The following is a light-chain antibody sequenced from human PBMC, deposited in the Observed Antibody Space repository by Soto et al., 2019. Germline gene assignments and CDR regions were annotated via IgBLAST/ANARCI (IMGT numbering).Light chain of an antibody. Sequence: EIVMTQPPATLSVSPGERATLSCRASQSVRSSLAWYQQKPGQAPRLLIYGASTRATGIPARFSGSGSGTEFTLTISSLQSEDFAVYYCQQDNKWPPTWTFGQGTKVDI. CDR1: QSVRSS. J-gene: IGKJ1*01. V-gene: IGKV3-15*01. CDR3: QQDNKWPPTWT. CDR2: GAS.